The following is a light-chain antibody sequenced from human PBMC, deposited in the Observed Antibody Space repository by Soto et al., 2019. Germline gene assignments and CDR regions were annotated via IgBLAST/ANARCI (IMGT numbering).Light chain of an antibody. CDR1: QSVLYSSNNKNY. Sequence: DIVMTQSPDSLAVSVGERATINCKSSQSVLYSSNNKNYLAWYQQKAGQPPKVLTYWASTRESGVPDRFSGSGSGTDFTLTISSLQAEDVAVYYCQQYYSTPPTFGQGTKLEIK. CDR2: WAS. CDR3: QQYYSTPPT. J-gene: IGKJ2*01. V-gene: IGKV4-1*01.